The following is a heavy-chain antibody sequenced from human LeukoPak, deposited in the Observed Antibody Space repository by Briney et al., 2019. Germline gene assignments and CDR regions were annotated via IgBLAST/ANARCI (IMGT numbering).Heavy chain of an antibody. CDR3: VKNSGWYRLDC. J-gene: IGHJ4*02. Sequence: GGSLRLSCVASGFPFSSYWMTWVRQAPGKGLEWVANIKQDGSKKSYVDSVKGRFTISRDNAKNSLFLQMDSLRSEDTAVYYCVKNSGWYRLDCWGQGTLVTVSS. D-gene: IGHD6-13*01. CDR1: GFPFSSYW. CDR2: IKQDGSKK. V-gene: IGHV3-7*03.